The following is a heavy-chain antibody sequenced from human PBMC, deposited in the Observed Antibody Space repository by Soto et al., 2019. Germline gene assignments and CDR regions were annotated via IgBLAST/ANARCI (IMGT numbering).Heavy chain of an antibody. J-gene: IGHJ4*02. V-gene: IGHV3-23*01. CDR1: GFSFSSYA. D-gene: IGHD3-22*01. CDR2: ISAGGGLT. Sequence: LRLSCAASGFSFSSYAMSWVRQAPGKGLEWVSAISAGGGLTYYADSVKGRFTISRDNSENTLYLHMNSLRAEDTAVYYCANYYYDSGGYSAFDYWGQGTLVTVSS. CDR3: ANYYYDSGGYSAFDY.